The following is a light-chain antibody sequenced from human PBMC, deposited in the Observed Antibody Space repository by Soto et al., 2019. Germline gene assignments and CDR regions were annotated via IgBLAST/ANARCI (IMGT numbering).Light chain of an antibody. V-gene: IGKV3-20*01. CDR3: QQYGSSPT. Sequence: ETVMTQSPATLSLSPGERATLSCTGSQSVSSYLAWFQQKRDQANRLLIYGATSRAAGIPDMFSSSGARTDFTLTISRLEHEDAAEYYCQQYGSSPTFGQGTKVDIK. J-gene: IGKJ1*01. CDR2: GAT. CDR1: QSVSSY.